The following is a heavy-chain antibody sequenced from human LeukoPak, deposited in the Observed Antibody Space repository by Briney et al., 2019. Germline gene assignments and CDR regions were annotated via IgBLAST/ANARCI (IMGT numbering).Heavy chain of an antibody. V-gene: IGHV1-2*06. J-gene: IGHJ4*02. CDR2: INPNSGGT. D-gene: IGHD6-13*01. CDR1: GYTFTGYY. Sequence: ASVKVSCKASGYTFTGYYMHWVRQAPGQGLEWMGRINPNSGGTNYAQKFQGRVTMTRDTSISTAYMELSRLRSDDTAVYYCASLWDSIAAAARDYWGQGTLVIVSS. CDR3: ASLWDSIAAAARDY.